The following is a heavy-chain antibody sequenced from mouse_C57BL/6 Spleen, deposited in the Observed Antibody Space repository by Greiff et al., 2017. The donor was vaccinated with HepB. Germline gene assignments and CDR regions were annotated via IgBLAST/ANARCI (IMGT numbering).Heavy chain of an antibody. J-gene: IGHJ3*01. D-gene: IGHD1-1*01. V-gene: IGHV1-22*01. CDR2: INPNNGGT. CDR1: GYTFTDYN. Sequence: VQLQQSGPELVKPGASVKMSCKASGYTFTDYNMHWVKQSHGKSLEWIGYINPNNGGTSYNQKFKGKATLTVNKSSSTAYMELRSLTSEDSAVYYCARDERLVYDGFAYWGQGTLVTVSA. CDR3: ARDERLVYDGFAY.